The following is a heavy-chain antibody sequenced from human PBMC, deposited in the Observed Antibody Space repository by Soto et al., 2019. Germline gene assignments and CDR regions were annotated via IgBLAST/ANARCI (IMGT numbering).Heavy chain of an antibody. Sequence: EVQLVESGGGLVQPGGSLRLSCAASGFIFSNYWMHWVRQAPGKGLVWVSRIKSGEIGISYADSVKGRFTISRDNAKNKLYLQRNSLRVEDTAVYYGARGGADILTGPLDYWGQGTLVTVSS. CDR2: IKSGEIGI. CDR1: GFIFSNYW. CDR3: ARGGADILTGPLDY. V-gene: IGHV3-74*01. J-gene: IGHJ4*02. D-gene: IGHD3-9*01.